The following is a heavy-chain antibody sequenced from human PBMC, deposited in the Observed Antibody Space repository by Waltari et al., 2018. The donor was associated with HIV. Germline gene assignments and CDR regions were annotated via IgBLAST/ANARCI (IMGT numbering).Heavy chain of an antibody. CDR1: GGTFSSYT. D-gene: IGHD3-22*01. J-gene: IGHJ1*01. V-gene: IGHV1-69*02. Sequence: QVQLVQSGAEVKKPGSSVKVSCKASGGTFSSYTISWVRQAPGQGLEWMGRIIPILGIANYAQKFQGRVTITADKSTSTAYMELSSLRSEDTAVYYCARYYYDSSGYYSDAEYFQHWGQGTLVTVSS. CDR2: IIPILGIA. CDR3: ARYYYDSSGYYSDAEYFQH.